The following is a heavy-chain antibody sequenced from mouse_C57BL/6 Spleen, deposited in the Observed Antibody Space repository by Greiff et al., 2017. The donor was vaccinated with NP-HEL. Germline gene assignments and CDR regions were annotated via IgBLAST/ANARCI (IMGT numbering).Heavy chain of an antibody. V-gene: IGHV7-1*01. CDR2: SRNKANDYTT. J-gene: IGHJ1*03. CDR1: GFTFSDFY. D-gene: IGHD4-1*01. CDR3: ARALTGTYFDV. Sequence: EVNVVESGGGLVQSGRSLRLSCAPSGFTFSDFYMEWVRQAPGKGLEWIAASRNKANDYTTEYSASVKGRFIVSRDTSQSILYLQMNALRAEDTAIYYCARALTGTYFDVWGTGTTVTVSS.